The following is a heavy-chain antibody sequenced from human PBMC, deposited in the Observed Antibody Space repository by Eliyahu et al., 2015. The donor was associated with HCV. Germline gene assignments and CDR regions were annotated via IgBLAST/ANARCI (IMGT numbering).Heavy chain of an antibody. CDR1: GDSVGXTGFY. CDR3: ARSLEGGYSASRTXDY. J-gene: IGHJ4*02. D-gene: IGHD2-2*02. V-gene: IGHV4-31*03. Sequence: QVQLQESGPGPVKTSQTLSLTCSVSGDSVGXTGFYWSWLRQRPGKGLEWIGYIYYSGLAYYHPSLESRLTISVXTSKNQFSLQLRSLTAADAAIYFCARSLEGGYSASRTXDYWGPGVLVTVSS. CDR2: IYYSGLA.